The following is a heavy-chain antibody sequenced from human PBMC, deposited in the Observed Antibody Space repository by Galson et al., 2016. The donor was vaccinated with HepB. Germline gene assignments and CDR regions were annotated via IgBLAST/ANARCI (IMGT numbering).Heavy chain of an antibody. V-gene: IGHV3-23*01. Sequence: SLRLSCAASGFSFSPFAMSWIRRAPGKGLEWVSDISGDGSVITYAGSVKGRFTISRDNSKTTLYLQFNYLGVDDTAVYFCAIDSTAVVGVWDLEHWGQGTLVTVSS. CDR2: ISGDGSVI. CDR3: AIDSTAVVGVWDLEH. J-gene: IGHJ4*02. D-gene: IGHD1-26*01. CDR1: GFSFSPFA.